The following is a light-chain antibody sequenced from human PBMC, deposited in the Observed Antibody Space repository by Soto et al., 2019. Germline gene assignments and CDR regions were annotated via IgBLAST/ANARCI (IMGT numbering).Light chain of an antibody. CDR2: DDS. V-gene: IGKV1-5*01. CDR3: HMYVSCT. J-gene: IGKJ1*01. Sequence: DIQMTQSPSTLSASVGDRVTITCRASQSISSWLAWYQQKPGKAPKLLIYDDSSLESGVHSRLSGYGSGAELALNFCSLQPDDFETYYCHMYVSCTFAKVTMAYIK. CDR1: QSISSW.